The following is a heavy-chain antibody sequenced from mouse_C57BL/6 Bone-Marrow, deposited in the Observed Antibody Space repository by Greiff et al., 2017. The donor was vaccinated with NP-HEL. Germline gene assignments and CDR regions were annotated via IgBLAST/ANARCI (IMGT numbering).Heavy chain of an antibody. D-gene: IGHD1-1*01. CDR1: GYTFTDYE. V-gene: IGHV1-15*01. CDR3: TRYYYGSSYGYAMDY. J-gene: IGHJ4*01. Sequence: QVQLQQSGAELVRPGASVTLSCKASGYTFTDYEMHWVKQTPVHGLEWIGAIDPETGGTAYNQKFKGKAILTADKSSSTAYMELRSLTSEDSAVYYCTRYYYGSSYGYAMDYWGQGTSVTVSS. CDR2: IDPETGGT.